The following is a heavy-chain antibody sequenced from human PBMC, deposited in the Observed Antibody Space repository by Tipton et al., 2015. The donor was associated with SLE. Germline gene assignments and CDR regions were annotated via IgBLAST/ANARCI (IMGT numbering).Heavy chain of an antibody. Sequence: LRLSCAASGFTFSGSAMHWVRQASGKGLEWIGEINHSGSTNYNPSLKSRVTISVDTSKNQFSLKLSSVTAADTAVYYCARGYYNILTYHFFVDSWGQGTLVTVSS. V-gene: IGHV4-34*01. D-gene: IGHD3-9*01. CDR3: ARGYYNILTYHFFVDS. J-gene: IGHJ4*02. CDR2: INHSGST. CDR1: GFTFSGSA.